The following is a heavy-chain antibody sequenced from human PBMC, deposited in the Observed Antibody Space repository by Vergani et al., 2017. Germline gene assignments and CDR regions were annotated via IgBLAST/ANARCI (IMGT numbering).Heavy chain of an antibody. V-gene: IGHV1-69*01. CDR1: GGTFSSYA. Sequence: QVQLVQSGAEVKKPGSSVKVSCKASGGTFSSYAISWVRQAPGQGLEWMGGIIPIFGTANYAQKFQGRVTITADESTSTAYMELSSLRSEDTAVYYCARVRYCSSTSCSHRFDPWGQGTLVTVSS. D-gene: IGHD2-2*01. CDR2: IIPIFGTA. CDR3: ARVRYCSSTSCSHRFDP. J-gene: IGHJ5*02.